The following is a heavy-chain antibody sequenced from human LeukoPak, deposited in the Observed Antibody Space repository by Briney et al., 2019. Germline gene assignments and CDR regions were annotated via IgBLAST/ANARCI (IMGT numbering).Heavy chain of an antibody. D-gene: IGHD3-22*01. CDR3: AKKPSLYYYDSSGYTDY. J-gene: IGHJ4*02. Sequence: PGGSLRLSCAASGFTFSSYAMSWVRQAPGKGLEWVSAISGSGGSTYYADSVKGRFTISRDNSKNTLYLQMNSLRVEDTAVYYCAKKPSLYYYDSSGYTDYWGQGTLVTVSS. CDR1: GFTFSSYA. CDR2: ISGSGGST. V-gene: IGHV3-23*01.